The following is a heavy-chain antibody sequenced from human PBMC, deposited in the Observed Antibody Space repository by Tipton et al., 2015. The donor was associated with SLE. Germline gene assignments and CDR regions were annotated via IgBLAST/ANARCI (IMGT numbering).Heavy chain of an antibody. Sequence: QSGAEVKKPGASVKVSCKASGYTFTGYYMHWVRQAPGQGLEWMGRINPNSGGTNYEQKFQGRVTMTTDTSTSTAYMELTSLRSDDTAVYYCARLPEDYYRMDVWGQGTTVTVSS. V-gene: IGHV1-2*06. CDR1: GYTFTGYY. J-gene: IGHJ6*02. CDR3: ARLPEDYYRMDV. CDR2: INPNSGGT.